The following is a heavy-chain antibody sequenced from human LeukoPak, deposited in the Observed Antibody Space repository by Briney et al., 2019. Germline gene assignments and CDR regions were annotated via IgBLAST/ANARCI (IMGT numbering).Heavy chain of an antibody. Sequence: QTGGSLRLSCTASGFNFSTYWMTWVRQGPGKGLEWVANIKEDGSEIYYVDAVKGRLNISRDNAKTSLYLQMHSLSVADTGLYYCVTDQTGRHPYFFDYWGQGTLVTVSS. J-gene: IGHJ4*02. V-gene: IGHV3-7*01. D-gene: IGHD3-10*01. CDR1: GFNFSTYW. CDR3: VTDQTGRHPYFFDY. CDR2: IKEDGSEI.